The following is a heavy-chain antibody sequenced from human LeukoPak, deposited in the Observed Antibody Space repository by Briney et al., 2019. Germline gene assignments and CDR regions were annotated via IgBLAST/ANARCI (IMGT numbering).Heavy chain of an antibody. V-gene: IGHV3-73*01. CDR2: IRSKTNNYAT. CDR3: TRHEWHCSGGRCYSRPDS. J-gene: IGHJ4*02. Sequence: PGGSLRLSCAASGFTFSGSAMHWVRQASGKGLEWVGRIRSKTNNYATAYAASVKGRFTISGDDSKDTASLQMNSLKTEDTAVYFCTRHEWHCSGGRCYSRPDSWGQGTLVTVSS. CDR1: GFTFSGSA. D-gene: IGHD2-15*01.